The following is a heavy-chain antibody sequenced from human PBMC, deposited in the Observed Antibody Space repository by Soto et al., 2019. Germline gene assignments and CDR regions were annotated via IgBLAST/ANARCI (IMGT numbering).Heavy chain of an antibody. CDR3: ARGNYGYYGMDV. V-gene: IGHV1-8*01. J-gene: IGHJ6*02. CDR1: RYTFTSYD. CDR2: MNPNSGNT. Sequence: GASVKVSCKASRYTFTSYDINWVRQATGQGLEWMGWMNPNSGNTGYAQKFQGRVTMTRNTSISTAYMELSSLRSEDTAVCYCARGNYGYYGMDVWGQGTTVTVSS. D-gene: IGHD3-10*01.